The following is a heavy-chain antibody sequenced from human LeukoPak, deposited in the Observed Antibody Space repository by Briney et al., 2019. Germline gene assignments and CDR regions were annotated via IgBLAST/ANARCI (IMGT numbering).Heavy chain of an antibody. Sequence: PSETLSLTCTVSGGSISSGAYYWSWIRQHPGKGLEWVGYIYYSGSTYYNPSLQSRVTISVDTSKNQFSLKLTSVTAADTAVYYCARDSRGTGYYYYYGMDVWGQGTTVTASS. D-gene: IGHD3/OR15-3a*01. CDR2: IYYSGST. CDR3: ARDSRGTGYYYYYGMDV. V-gene: IGHV4-31*03. J-gene: IGHJ6*02. CDR1: GGSISSGAYY.